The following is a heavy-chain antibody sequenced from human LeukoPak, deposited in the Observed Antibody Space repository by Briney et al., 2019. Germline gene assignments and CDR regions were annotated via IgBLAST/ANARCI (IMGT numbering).Heavy chain of an antibody. Sequence: ASVNVSCKASGYTFTSYGISCVRQAPGQGLEWMGWISAYNGNTNYAQKLQGRVTMTTDTSTSTAYMELRSLRSDDTAVYYCARTDEYSSSSGDWGQGTLVTVSS. V-gene: IGHV1-18*01. D-gene: IGHD6-6*01. CDR3: ARTDEYSSSSGD. CDR1: GYTFTSYG. CDR2: ISAYNGNT. J-gene: IGHJ4*02.